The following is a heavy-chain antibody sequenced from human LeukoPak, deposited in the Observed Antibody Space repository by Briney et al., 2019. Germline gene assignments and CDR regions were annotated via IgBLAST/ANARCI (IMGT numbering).Heavy chain of an antibody. J-gene: IGHJ4*02. CDR2: IYYSGST. Sequence: KPSETLSLTCTVSGGSISSYYWSWIRQPPGKGLEWIGYIYYSGSTNYNPSLKSRLTISVDASKNQFSLKLTSVTAADTAVYYCARGSRELYYFDYWGQGTLVTVSS. CDR1: GGSISSYY. D-gene: IGHD1-7*01. V-gene: IGHV4-59*01. CDR3: ARGSRELYYFDY.